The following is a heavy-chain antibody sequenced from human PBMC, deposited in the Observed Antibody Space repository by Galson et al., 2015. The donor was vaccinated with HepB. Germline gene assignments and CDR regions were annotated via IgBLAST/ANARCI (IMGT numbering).Heavy chain of an antibody. Sequence: SLRLSCAASGFTFSSYAMNWVRQAPGKGLEWVAVISYDGSNKYYADSVKGRFTISRDNSKNTLYLQMNSLRAEDTAVYYCARDRGGYYDSSGYNAFYIWGQGTMVTVSS. J-gene: IGHJ3*02. CDR2: ISYDGSNK. CDR1: GFTFSSYA. V-gene: IGHV3-30-3*01. D-gene: IGHD3-22*01. CDR3: ARDRGGYYDSSGYNAFYI.